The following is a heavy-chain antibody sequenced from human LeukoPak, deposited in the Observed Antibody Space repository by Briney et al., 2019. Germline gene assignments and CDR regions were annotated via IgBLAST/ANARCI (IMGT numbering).Heavy chain of an antibody. J-gene: IGHJ4*02. CDR3: ARGQGK. V-gene: IGHV3-74*01. Sequence: PGGSLRLSCAASGFTFSSYWMHWVRQAPGKGLVWVSRINSDGSSTSYADSVKGRFTISRDTSKNTLYLDMNRLRIEDTAIYYCARGQGKWGQGTLVTVSS. D-gene: IGHD3-10*01. CDR1: GFTFSSYW. CDR2: INSDGSST.